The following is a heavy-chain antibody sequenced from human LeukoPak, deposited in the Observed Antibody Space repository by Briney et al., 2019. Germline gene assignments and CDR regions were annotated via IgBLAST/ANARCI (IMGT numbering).Heavy chain of an antibody. J-gene: IGHJ6*02. CDR2: INPNSGGT. CDR1: GYTFTGCY. CDR3: ARVRAGHFDWLPPTYYYYYGMDV. Sequence: ASVKVSCKASGYTFTGCYMHWVRQAPGQGLEWMGWINPNSGGTNYAQKFQGRVTMTRDTSISTAYMELSRLRSDDTAVYYCARVRAGHFDWLPPTYYYYYGMDVWGQGTTVTVSS. D-gene: IGHD3-9*01. V-gene: IGHV1-2*02.